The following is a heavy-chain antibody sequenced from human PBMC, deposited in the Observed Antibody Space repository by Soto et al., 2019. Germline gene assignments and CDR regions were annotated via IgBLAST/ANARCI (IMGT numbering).Heavy chain of an antibody. D-gene: IGHD3-10*01. V-gene: IGHV3-23*01. J-gene: IGHJ4*01. CDR3: AKVGGITMVRGVIIVRYFDY. Sequence: EVQLLESGGGLVQPGGSLRLSCAASGFTFSSYAMSWVRQAPGKGLVWVSAVSGSGGSTYYADPVKGRYTISRDNAKNTLYVQMNSLTGEDTAVYYCAKVGGITMVRGVIIVRYFDYWGHGTLVTVSS. CDR2: VSGSGGST. CDR1: GFTFSSYA.